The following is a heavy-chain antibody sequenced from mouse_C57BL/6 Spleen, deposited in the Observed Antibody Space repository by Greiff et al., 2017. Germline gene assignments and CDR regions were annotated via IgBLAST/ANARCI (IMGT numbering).Heavy chain of an antibody. V-gene: IGHV1-52*01. CDR2: IDPSDSET. CDR3: ARSVGYDVPAY. D-gene: IGHD2-2*01. J-gene: IGHJ3*01. CDR1: GYTFTSYW. Sequence: VQLQQPGAELVRPGSSVKLSCKASGYTFTSYWMHWVKQRPIQGLEWIGNIDPSDSETHYNQKFKDKTTLTVDKSSSTAYMQLSSLTSEDSAVYYCARSVGYDVPAYWGQGTLVTVSA.